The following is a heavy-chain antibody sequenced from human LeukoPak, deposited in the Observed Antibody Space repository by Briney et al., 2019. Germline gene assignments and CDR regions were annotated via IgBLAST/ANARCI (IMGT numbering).Heavy chain of an antibody. CDR1: GFAFSSYA. Sequence: GSLRLSCAASGFAFSSYAMSWVRQAPGKGLEWVSAISGSGGSTYYADSVKGRFTISRDNSKNTLYLQMNSLRAEDTAVYYCAKSPYSSGWQGDYWGQGTLVTVSS. CDR2: ISGSGGST. V-gene: IGHV3-23*01. D-gene: IGHD6-19*01. CDR3: AKSPYSSGWQGDY. J-gene: IGHJ4*02.